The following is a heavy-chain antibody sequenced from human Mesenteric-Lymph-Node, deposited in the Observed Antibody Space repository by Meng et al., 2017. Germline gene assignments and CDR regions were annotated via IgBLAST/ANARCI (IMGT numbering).Heavy chain of an antibody. CDR3: AGTTMTPDSDY. J-gene: IGHJ4*02. V-gene: IGHV3-74*01. CDR1: GFPFSNYY. CDR2: ISLDGSAT. Sequence: QRVDSGGGLVTPGGSLRLSCAVSGFPFSNYYMLWVCQAPGKGLVWVSRISLDGSATTYADSVKGRFTISRDNAKNTVYLQMNSLRVEDTAVYYCAGTTMTPDSDYWGQGTLVTVSS. D-gene: IGHD4-17*01.